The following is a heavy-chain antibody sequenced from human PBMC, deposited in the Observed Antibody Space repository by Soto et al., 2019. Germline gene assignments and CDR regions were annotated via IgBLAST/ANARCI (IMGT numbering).Heavy chain of an antibody. V-gene: IGHV3-7*04. CDR1: GFTFSSHW. CDR3: ARDWFMDY. CDR2: IKQDGSEK. J-gene: IGHJ4*02. Sequence: GGSLRLSCVGSGFTFSSHWINWIRQAPGKGLEWLAVIKQDGSEKKYVDSVRGRSTISRDNAKNSVYLQMNSLSVDDTAVYFCARDWFMDYWGQGTLVTVSS. D-gene: IGHD3-10*01.